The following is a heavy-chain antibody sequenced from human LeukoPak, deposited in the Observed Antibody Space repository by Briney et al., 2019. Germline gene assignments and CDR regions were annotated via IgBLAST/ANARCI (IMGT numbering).Heavy chain of an antibody. CDR1: GFIFNTFV. J-gene: IGHJ3*02. D-gene: IGHD2-15*01. CDR3: AKDGGSDPDSFDI. CDR2: IRYDGSNK. V-gene: IGHV3-30*02. Sequence: PGGSLRLSCAASGFIFNTFVMHWVRQAPGKGLEWLAFIRYDGSNKDYAYSVKGRFTISRDNTKNSLYLQMNSLRAEDTPVYYCAKDGGSDPDSFDIWGQGTMVTVSS.